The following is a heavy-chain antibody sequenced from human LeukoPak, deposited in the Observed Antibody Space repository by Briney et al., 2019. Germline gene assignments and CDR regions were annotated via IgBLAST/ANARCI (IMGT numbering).Heavy chain of an antibody. CDR2: IYSGGAT. Sequence: PGGSLRLSCAASGFTVNRTYMSWVRQAPGRGLEWVSVIYSGGATYYSDSVKGRFTISRDNSKNTLYLQMNSLRDEDTAIYYCAKDRESGTARIWGYWGQGTLVTVSS. CDR3: AKDRESGTARIWGY. CDR1: GFTVNRTY. V-gene: IGHV3-66*01. J-gene: IGHJ4*02. D-gene: IGHD1-1*01.